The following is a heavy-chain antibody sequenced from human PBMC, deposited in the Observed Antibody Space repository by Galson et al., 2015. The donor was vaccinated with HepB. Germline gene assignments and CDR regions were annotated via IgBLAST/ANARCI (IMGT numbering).Heavy chain of an antibody. CDR3: ARVGLTYCYFDY. CDR1: GYTFNNYI. CDR2: ITPYNGNT. D-gene: IGHD3/OR15-3a*01. J-gene: IGHJ4*02. V-gene: IGHV1-18*01. Sequence: QSGAEVKKPGASVKVSCKASGYTFNNYIIAWVRQAPGQGPEWLGLITPYNGNTKFAQNLQGRVTMTTDTSTSTAYMELKSLRPDDTALYYCARVGLTYCYFDYWGQGTLVTVSS.